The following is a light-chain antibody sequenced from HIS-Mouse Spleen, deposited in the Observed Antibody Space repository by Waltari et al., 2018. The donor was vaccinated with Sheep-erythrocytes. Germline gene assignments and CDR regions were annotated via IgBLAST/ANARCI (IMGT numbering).Light chain of an antibody. Sequence: QSVLTQPPSASGTPGQRVTISCSGSSSNIGSNKVYWYQQLPGTAPKLLIYRNNQRPSGVPDRVSGSKSGTSASLAISGLRSEDEADYYCAAWDDSLSGNWVFGGGTKLTVL. CDR1: SSNIGSNK. CDR3: AAWDDSLSGNWV. CDR2: RNN. V-gene: IGLV1-47*01. J-gene: IGLJ3*02.